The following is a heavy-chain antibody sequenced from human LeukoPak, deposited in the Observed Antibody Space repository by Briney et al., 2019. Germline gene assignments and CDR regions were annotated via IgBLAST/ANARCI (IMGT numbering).Heavy chain of an antibody. CDR1: GFTYRLFG. V-gene: IGHV3-23*01. Sequence: GGPLILSCAASGFTYRLFGMSWPREAPGKGLEWVSDIDDTGGTTYYAGSVKGWSSMSRDKSKNTLYLQENSLRGEDTAVYYCAKGAGYRSSGWYFDHWGQGTLVTVSS. J-gene: IGHJ4*02. CDR2: IDDTGGTT. D-gene: IGHD6-19*01. CDR3: AKGAGYRSSGWYFDH.